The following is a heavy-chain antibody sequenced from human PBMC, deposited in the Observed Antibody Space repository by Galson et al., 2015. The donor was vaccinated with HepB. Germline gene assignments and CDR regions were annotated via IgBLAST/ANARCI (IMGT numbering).Heavy chain of an antibody. V-gene: IGHV4-39*01. D-gene: IGHD4-23*01. CDR3: ARRPSGKGHDY. J-gene: IGHJ4*02. Sequence: SETLSLTCFVSGGSISSSTYYWGWIRQPPGKGLEWIGSISYSGSTYYIPSLKSRVIISVDTSRNQFSLKLSSVTASDTAVYYYARRPSGKGHDYWGQGTLVTVSS. CDR1: GGSISSSTYY. CDR2: ISYSGST.